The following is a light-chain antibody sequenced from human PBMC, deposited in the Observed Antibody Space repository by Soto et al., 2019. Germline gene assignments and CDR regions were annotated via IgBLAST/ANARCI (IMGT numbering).Light chain of an antibody. CDR2: DAF. CDR3: QQYNSYSYT. Sequence: DIRMTQSPSTLSASEADSVTITCRASQSISSCLARYQQKPGKAPKLLIYDAFSLEGGVPSTFSGSGSWTEFTLTISSLQTDDFATYYGQQYNSYSYTSGQGTKVEIK. CDR1: QSISSC. J-gene: IGKJ2*01. V-gene: IGKV1-5*01.